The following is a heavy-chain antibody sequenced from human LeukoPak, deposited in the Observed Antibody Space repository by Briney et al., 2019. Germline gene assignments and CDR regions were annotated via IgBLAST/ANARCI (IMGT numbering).Heavy chain of an antibody. D-gene: IGHD6-19*01. CDR1: GYTFTGYY. V-gene: IGHV1-2*02. CDR3: ARVPSTAVAGTPFDY. J-gene: IGHJ4*02. Sequence: ASVKVSCKASGYTFTGYYMHWVRQAPGQGLEWMGWINPNSGGTNYAQKFQGRVTMTRDTSISTAYMELSRLRSDDTAVYYCARVPSTAVAGTPFDYWGQGTLVTVSS. CDR2: INPNSGGT.